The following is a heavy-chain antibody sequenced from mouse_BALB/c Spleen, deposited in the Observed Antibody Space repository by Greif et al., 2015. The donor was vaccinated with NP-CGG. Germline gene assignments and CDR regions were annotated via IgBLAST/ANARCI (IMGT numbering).Heavy chain of an antibody. CDR2: ILPGSGST. Sequence: VQGVESGAELMKPGASVKISCKATGYTFSSYWIEWVKQRPGHGLEWIGEILPGSGSTNYNEKFKGKATFTADTSSNTAYMQLSSLTSEDSAVYYCARSYDGYYFWYFDVWGAGTTVTVS. J-gene: IGHJ1*01. D-gene: IGHD2-3*01. CDR3: ARSYDGYYFWYFDV. CDR1: GYTFSSYW. V-gene: IGHV1-9*01.